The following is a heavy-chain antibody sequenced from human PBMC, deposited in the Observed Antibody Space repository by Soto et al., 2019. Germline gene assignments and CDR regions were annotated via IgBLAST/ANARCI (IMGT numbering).Heavy chain of an antibody. CDR1: DDSVNSIGYY. D-gene: IGHD5-12*01. J-gene: IGHJ4*02. CDR3: ARRLADGYHL. Sequence: QVQLQESGPGLVKPSETLSLTCSVSDDSVNSIGYYWTWLRQCPGRGLEWIGCVYFGGRTYFNPSLKSRLMMSLDTSKNQFSLKMTSMTAADTAVYYCARRLADGYHLWGQGTLVYVSS. V-gene: IGHV4-31*02. CDR2: VYFGGRT.